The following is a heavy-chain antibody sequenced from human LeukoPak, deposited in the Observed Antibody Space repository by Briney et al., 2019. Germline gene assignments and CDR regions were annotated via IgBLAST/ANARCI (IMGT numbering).Heavy chain of an antibody. CDR3: ASVYGSGSSLDY. CDR2: IYRSGST. Sequence: SETLSLTCAVSGGSISSGGYSWRWIRQPPGKGLEWIGYIYRSGSTYYNPSLKSRVTISVDRSKNQFSLKLSSVTAADTAVYYCASVYGSGSSLDYWGQGTLVTVSS. V-gene: IGHV4-30-2*01. J-gene: IGHJ4*02. CDR1: GGSISSGGYS. D-gene: IGHD3-10*01.